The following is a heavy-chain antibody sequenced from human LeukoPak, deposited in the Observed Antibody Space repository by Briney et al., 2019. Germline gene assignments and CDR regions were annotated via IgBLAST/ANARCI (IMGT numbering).Heavy chain of an antibody. CDR2: ISGSGGST. J-gene: IGHJ4*02. Sequence: GGSLRLSCAASGFTLSSYAMSWVRQAPGKGLEWVSAISGSGGSTYYADSVKGRFTISRDNSKNTLYLQMNSLRAEDTAVYYCAKARTPNIAVAGTPFDYWGQGTLVTVSS. V-gene: IGHV3-23*01. CDR1: GFTLSSYA. CDR3: AKARTPNIAVAGTPFDY. D-gene: IGHD6-19*01.